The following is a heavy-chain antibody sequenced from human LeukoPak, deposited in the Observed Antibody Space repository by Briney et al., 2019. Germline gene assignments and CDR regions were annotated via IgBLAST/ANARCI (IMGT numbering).Heavy chain of an antibody. CDR1: GGSISSYY. Sequence: SETLSLTCTVSGGSISSYYWSWIRQPSGKGLEWIGRIYTSGSTNYNPSLKSRVTMSVDTSKNQFSLKLSSVTAADTAVYYCARGPSSSWLMDYWGQGTLVTVSS. J-gene: IGHJ4*02. CDR3: ARGPSSSWLMDY. D-gene: IGHD6-13*01. CDR2: IYTSGST. V-gene: IGHV4-4*07.